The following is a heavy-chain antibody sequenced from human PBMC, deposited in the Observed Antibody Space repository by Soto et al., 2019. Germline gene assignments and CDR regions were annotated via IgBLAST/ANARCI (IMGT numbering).Heavy chain of an antibody. V-gene: IGHV3-23*01. J-gene: IGHJ4*02. CDR3: AKDKVGVIVVRGGIDY. Sequence: EVQLLESGGGLVQPGGSLRLSCAASGFTFSSYAMSWVRQAPGKGLEWVSAISGSGGSTYYADSVKGRFTISRDNSKNALYLQMNSLRAEDTAVYYCAKDKVGVIVVRGGIDYWGQGTLVTVSS. D-gene: IGHD3-10*01. CDR2: ISGSGGST. CDR1: GFTFSSYA.